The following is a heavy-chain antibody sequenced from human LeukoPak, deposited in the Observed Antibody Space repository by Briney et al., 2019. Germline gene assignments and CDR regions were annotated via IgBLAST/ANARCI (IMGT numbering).Heavy chain of an antibody. V-gene: IGHV3-15*01. CDR2: IKSKTDGGTI. CDR3: TTEGYCSGGSCYSFDY. Sequence: GGSLRLSCAASGFTFSSYWMSWVRQAPGKGLEWVGRIKSKTDGGTIDYAAPVKGRFTISRDDSKNTVYPQMNSLKTEDTAVYYCTTEGYCSGGSCYSFDYWGQGALVTVSS. CDR1: GFTFSSYW. D-gene: IGHD2-15*01. J-gene: IGHJ4*02.